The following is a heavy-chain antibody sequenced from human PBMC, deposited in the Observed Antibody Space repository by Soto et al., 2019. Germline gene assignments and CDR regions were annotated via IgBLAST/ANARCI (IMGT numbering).Heavy chain of an antibody. CDR3: ARVPSRVRGVTAYYYGMDV. CDR2: IYYSGST. J-gene: IGHJ6*02. CDR1: GGPVSSGSYY. Sequence: SETLSLTCTVSGGPVSSGSYYWSWIRQPPGKGLEWIGYIYYSGSTNYNPSLKSRVTISVDTSKNQFSLKLSSVTAADTAVYYCARVPSRVRGVTAYYYGMDVWGQGTTVTVSS. D-gene: IGHD3-10*01. V-gene: IGHV4-61*01.